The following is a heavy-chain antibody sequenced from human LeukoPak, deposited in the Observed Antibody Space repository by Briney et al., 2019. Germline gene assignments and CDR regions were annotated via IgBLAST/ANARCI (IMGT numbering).Heavy chain of an antibody. Sequence: PSETLSLTCTVSGGSISSYYWSWIRQPPGKGLEWIEYIYYSGSTNYNPSLKSRVTISVDTSKNQFSLKLSSVTAADTAVYYCARDDSSGWYSHFQHWGQGTLVTVSS. D-gene: IGHD6-19*01. CDR1: GGSISSYY. V-gene: IGHV4-59*01. CDR2: IYYSGST. CDR3: ARDDSSGWYSHFQH. J-gene: IGHJ1*01.